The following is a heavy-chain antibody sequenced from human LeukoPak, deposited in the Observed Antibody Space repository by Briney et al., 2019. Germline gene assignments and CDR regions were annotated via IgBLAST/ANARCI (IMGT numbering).Heavy chain of an antibody. V-gene: IGHV1-2*02. CDR2: INPNSGGT. D-gene: IGHD2-2*02. Sequence: ASVKVSCKASGYTFTGYYMHWVRQAPGQGLERMGWINPNSGGTNYAQKFQGRVTMTRDTSISTAYMELSRLTSDDTAVYYCARGTFVVVPAAILIHWGQGTLVTVSS. CDR1: GYTFTGYY. J-gene: IGHJ4*02. CDR3: ARGTFVVVPAAILIH.